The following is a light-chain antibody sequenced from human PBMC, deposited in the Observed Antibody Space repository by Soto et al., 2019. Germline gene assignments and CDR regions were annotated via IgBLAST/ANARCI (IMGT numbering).Light chain of an antibody. V-gene: IGKV1-5*03. J-gene: IGKJ2*01. Sequence: DIQMTQSPPTLSASIGAIASIASPASESIVSWLAWYQHKPGKAPRPLIDKAAYLKSGVPSRFSGSKSGTEFTLTSSSLQPDDFGTYYCQQYRRYPVTCGQGTKMEI. CDR3: QQYRRYPVT. CDR1: ESIVSW. CDR2: KAA.